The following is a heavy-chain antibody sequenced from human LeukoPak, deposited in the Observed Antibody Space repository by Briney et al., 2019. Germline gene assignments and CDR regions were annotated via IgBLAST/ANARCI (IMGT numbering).Heavy chain of an antibody. D-gene: IGHD7-27*01. J-gene: IGHJ4*02. CDR1: GGSISSYY. CDR2: IYTSGST. CDR3: ARDGGTGDRPY. Sequence: PSETLSHTCTVSGGSISSYYWSWIRQPAGKGLEWIGRIYTSGSTNYNPSLKSRVTISVDKSKNQFSLKLSSVTAVDTAVYYCARDGGTGDRPYWGQGTLVTVSS. V-gene: IGHV4-4*07.